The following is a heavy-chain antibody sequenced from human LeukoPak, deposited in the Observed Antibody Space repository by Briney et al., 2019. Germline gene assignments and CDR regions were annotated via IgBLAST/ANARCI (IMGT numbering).Heavy chain of an antibody. CDR2: ISSSGSTI. CDR3: AVLTYQLLDYYFDY. Sequence: RGSLRLSCAASGFIFSSYSMNWVRQAPGKGLEWVSYISSSGSTIYYADSVKGRFTISRDNAKNSLYLQMNSLRAEDTAVYYCAVLTYQLLDYYFDYWGQGTLVTVSS. CDR1: GFIFSSYS. J-gene: IGHJ4*02. V-gene: IGHV3-48*01. D-gene: IGHD2-2*01.